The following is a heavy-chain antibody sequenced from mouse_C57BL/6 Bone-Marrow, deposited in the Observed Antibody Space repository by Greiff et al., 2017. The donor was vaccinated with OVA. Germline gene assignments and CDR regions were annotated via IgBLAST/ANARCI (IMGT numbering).Heavy chain of an antibody. J-gene: IGHJ3*02. CDR3: TGDLRDGY. CDR1: GFTFSSYA. CDR2: ISSGGDYI. V-gene: IGHV5-9-1*02. D-gene: IGHD1-1*01. Sequence: EVQVVESGEGLVKPGGSLKLSCAASGFTFSSYAMSWVRQTPEKRLEWVAYISSGGDYIYYADTVKGRFPISRDNARNTLYLQMSNMKAEDTTMYYCTGDLRDGYWGQGTLVTVSA.